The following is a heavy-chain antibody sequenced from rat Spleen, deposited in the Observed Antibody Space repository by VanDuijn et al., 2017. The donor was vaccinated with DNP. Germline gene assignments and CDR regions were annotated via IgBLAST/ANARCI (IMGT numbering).Heavy chain of an antibody. CDR3: VRHEYSSSHIYGFAY. CDR1: GFTFSNYG. V-gene: IGHV5S13*01. J-gene: IGHJ3*01. Sequence: EVQLVESGGGLVQPGRSLKLSCAASGFTFSNYGMAWVRQAPTKGLEWVASIGTDGNNNDFRDSVKGRFTISRDNAKNTQYLQMDSLRSEDTATYYCVRHEYSSSHIYGFAYWGHGTLVTVSS. D-gene: IGHD1-2*01. CDR2: IGTDGNNN.